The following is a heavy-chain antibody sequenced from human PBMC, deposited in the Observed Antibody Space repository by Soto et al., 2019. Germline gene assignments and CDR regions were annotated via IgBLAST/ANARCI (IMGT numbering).Heavy chain of an antibody. J-gene: IGHJ4*02. D-gene: IGHD2-21*01. CDR3: AKEVTSCCYPGFDS. V-gene: IGHV3-23*01. CDR2: ISGSGDAT. CDR1: GFTFSSYA. Sequence: HPGGSLRLSCTASGFTFSSYALSWVRQAPGKGLECLSGISGSGDATHYADSVKGRFTISRDNSKNTLYLEMNRLRVEDTALYYCAKEVTSCCYPGFDSWGQGTLVTVSS.